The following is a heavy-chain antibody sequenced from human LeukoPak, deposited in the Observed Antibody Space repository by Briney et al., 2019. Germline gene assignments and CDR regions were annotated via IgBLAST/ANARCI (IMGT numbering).Heavy chain of an antibody. CDR1: GGSISSYY. CDR2: IYTSGST. V-gene: IGHV4-4*07. Sequence: PSETLSLTCTVSGGSISSYYWSWIRQPAGKGLEWIGRIYTSGSTNYNPSLKSRVTMSVDTSKNQFSLKLSSVTAADTAVYYCARNYYDSSGYGWYFDLWGRGTLVTVSS. D-gene: IGHD3-22*01. CDR3: ARNYYDSSGYGWYFDL. J-gene: IGHJ2*01.